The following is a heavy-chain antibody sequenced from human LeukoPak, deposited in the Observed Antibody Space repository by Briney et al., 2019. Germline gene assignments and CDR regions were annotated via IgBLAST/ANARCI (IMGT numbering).Heavy chain of an antibody. Sequence: PGGSLRLSCAASGFSFRSYGMHWVRQAPGKGLEWVAVLSYDGSNKEYADSVKGRFTISGDNSKNTLYLQMNSLRAEDTAVYYCAKDRIGYCSGGRCSDACDIWGQGTMVTVSS. CDR2: LSYDGSNK. J-gene: IGHJ3*02. V-gene: IGHV3-30*18. CDR1: GFSFRSYG. D-gene: IGHD2-15*01. CDR3: AKDRIGYCSGGRCSDACDI.